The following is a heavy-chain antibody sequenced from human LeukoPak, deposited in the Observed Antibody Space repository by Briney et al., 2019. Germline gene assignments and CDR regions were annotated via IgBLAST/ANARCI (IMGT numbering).Heavy chain of an antibody. CDR1: GFTFSNYE. V-gene: IGHV3-48*03. D-gene: IGHD3-10*01. CDR3: ARVYGYWGSGKYHFVY. Sequence: PGGSLRLSCAASGFTFSNYEMNWVRQAPGKGLEWVSYICGSGSTTYYADPVQGRFTISKDHAKNSLCLEMTRLRSEDTAVYYWARVYGYWGSGKYHFVYWGQGSLVTVSS. CDR2: ICGSGSTT. J-gene: IGHJ4*02.